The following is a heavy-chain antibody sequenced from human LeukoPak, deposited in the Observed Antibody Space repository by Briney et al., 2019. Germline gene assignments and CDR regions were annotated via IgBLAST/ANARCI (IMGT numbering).Heavy chain of an antibody. Sequence: PGGSLRLSCAASGFTFSSYGMHWVRQAPGKGLVWVSRINSEGSSTSYADSVKGRFTISRDNAKNSLYLQMNSLRAEDTAVYYCAELGITMIGGVWGKGTTVTISS. CDR3: AELGITMIGGV. J-gene: IGHJ6*04. CDR2: INSEGSST. V-gene: IGHV3-74*01. CDR1: GFTFSSYG. D-gene: IGHD3-10*02.